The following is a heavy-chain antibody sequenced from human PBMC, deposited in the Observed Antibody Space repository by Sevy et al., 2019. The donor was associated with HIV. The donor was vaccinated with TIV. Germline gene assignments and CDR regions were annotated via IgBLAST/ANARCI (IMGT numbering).Heavy chain of an antibody. CDR2: ISRSDSSI. D-gene: IGHD2-2*01. CDR1: GFTFSNYA. Sequence: GGSLRLSCAASGFTFSNYAMSWVRQAPGKGLEWVSSISRSDSSIYYVDSVKGRFTISRDNSKNTLYLQMNSLRAEDTAVYYCAKVDVIVPVADYGLDVWGQGTTVTVSS. J-gene: IGHJ6*02. V-gene: IGHV3-23*01. CDR3: AKVDVIVPVADYGLDV.